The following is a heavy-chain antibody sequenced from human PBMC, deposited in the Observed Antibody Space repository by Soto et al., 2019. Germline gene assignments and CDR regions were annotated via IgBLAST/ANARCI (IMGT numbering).Heavy chain of an antibody. J-gene: IGHJ6*02. CDR1: GYTFSSYD. CDR3: AKVYNNSRGYYYYGMDV. V-gene: IGHV1-8*01. D-gene: IGHD4-4*01. Sequence: ASVKVSCKASGYTFSSYDINWVRQATGQGLERMGWMNPKSGNTGYAQKFQGRVTMTRNTSISTAYMELSSLRSEDTAVYYCAKVYNNSRGYYYYGMDVSGQVTTVTDSS. CDR2: MNPKSGNT.